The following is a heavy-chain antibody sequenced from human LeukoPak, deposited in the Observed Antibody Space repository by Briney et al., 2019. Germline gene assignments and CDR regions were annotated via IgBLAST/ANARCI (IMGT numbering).Heavy chain of an antibody. D-gene: IGHD2-15*01. Sequence: GGSLRLSCAASGFTFSSYAMSWVRQAPGKGLEWVSAITGSGGSTYYADSVKGRFTISRDNSKNTLYLQMNSLRAEDTAVYYCAKGCSGGSCIYWGQGTLVTVSS. CDR1: GFTFSSYA. V-gene: IGHV3-23*01. J-gene: IGHJ4*02. CDR2: ITGSGGST. CDR3: AKGCSGGSCIY.